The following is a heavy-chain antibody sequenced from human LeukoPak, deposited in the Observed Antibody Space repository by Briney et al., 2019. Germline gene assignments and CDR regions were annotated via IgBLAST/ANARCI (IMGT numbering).Heavy chain of an antibody. CDR2: INTDGSIT. CDR3: ARDVWGDRDSYFDY. J-gene: IGHJ4*02. D-gene: IGHD3-16*01. Sequence: PGGSLRLSCAASGFTFSSFWMHWVRQAPGKGLVWVSRINTDGSITNYADSVKGRFTISRDNAKNTLYLQMNSLRAEDTAVYYCARDVWGDRDSYFDYWGQGTLVTVSS. CDR1: GFTFSSFW. V-gene: IGHV3-74*01.